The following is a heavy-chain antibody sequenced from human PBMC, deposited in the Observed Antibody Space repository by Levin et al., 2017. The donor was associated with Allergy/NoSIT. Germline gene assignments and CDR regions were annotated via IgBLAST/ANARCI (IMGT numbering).Heavy chain of an antibody. CDR3: VRAQTGYVSPFDF. J-gene: IGHJ4*02. CDR2: IYYSGET. D-gene: IGHD3-9*01. CDR1: GGSTRLGGYY. Sequence: SETLSLTCSVSGGSTRLGGYYWGWIRQHPVKGLEWLGYIYYSGETFYNPSVESRLVISHDTSEHPFSLKLTSLTAADTAVYYCVRAQTGYVSPFDFWGPGTLVTVSS. V-gene: IGHV4-31*03.